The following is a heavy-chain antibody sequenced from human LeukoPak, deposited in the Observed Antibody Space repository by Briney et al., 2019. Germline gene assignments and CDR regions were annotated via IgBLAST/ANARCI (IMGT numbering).Heavy chain of an antibody. D-gene: IGHD5-18*01. J-gene: IGHJ4*02. V-gene: IGHV1-69*06. CDR2: IIPIFGTA. Sequence: SVKVSCKASGGTFSSYAISWVRQAPGQGLEWMGGIIPIFGTANYAQKFQGRVTITADKSTNTAYMELSSLRSEGTAVYYCARRYVDTAMAFDYWGQGTLVTVSS. CDR3: ARRYVDTAMAFDY. CDR1: GGTFSSYA.